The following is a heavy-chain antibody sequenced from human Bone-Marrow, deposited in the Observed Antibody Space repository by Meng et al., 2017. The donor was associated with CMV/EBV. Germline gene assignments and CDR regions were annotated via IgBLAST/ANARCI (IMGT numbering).Heavy chain of an antibody. CDR2: ISSSSSYI. V-gene: IGHV3-21*01. J-gene: IGHJ4*02. D-gene: IGHD3-22*01. Sequence: GEALKTSCAASGFTLSSYSMNWVCQAPGKGLEWVSSISSSSSYIYYADPVKGRFTISRDNAKNSPYLQMNSLRAEDTAVYYCARDSPRRGVVVPPLDYWGQGTLVTVSS. CDR1: GFTLSSYS. CDR3: ARDSPRRGVVVPPLDY.